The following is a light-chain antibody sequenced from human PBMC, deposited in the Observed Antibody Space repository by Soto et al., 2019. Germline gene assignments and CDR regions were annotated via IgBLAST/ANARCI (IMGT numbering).Light chain of an antibody. J-gene: IGKJ1*01. CDR1: QSISGW. CDR3: QQYKSYPRT. Sequence: DIQMTQSPSTLSASVGDRVTITCRASQSISGWLAWYQQKPGKAPKLLIFDVSSLERGVPSRFSGSGSGTEFTLTISNLQPDDFANYYCQQYKSYPRTFGQGTKVEI. CDR2: DVS. V-gene: IGKV1-5*01.